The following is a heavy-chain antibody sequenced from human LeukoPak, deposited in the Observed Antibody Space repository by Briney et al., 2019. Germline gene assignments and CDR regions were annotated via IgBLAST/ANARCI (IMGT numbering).Heavy chain of an antibody. D-gene: IGHD2-15*01. V-gene: IGHV1-69*06. CDR2: IIPIFGTA. J-gene: IGHJ4*02. CDR3: ARGRRRVVVVAATGYYFDY. Sequence: SEKVSCKASGGTFSRYAISWVRQAPGQGLEWMGGIIPIFGTANYAQKFQGRVTITADKSTSTAYMELSSLRSEDTAVYYCARGRRRVVVVAATGYYFDYWGQGTLVTVSS. CDR1: GGTFSRYA.